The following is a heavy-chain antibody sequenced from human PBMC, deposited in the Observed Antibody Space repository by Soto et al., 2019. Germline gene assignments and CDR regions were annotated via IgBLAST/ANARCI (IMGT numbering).Heavy chain of an antibody. D-gene: IGHD2-2*01. Sequence: GGSLRLSCAASGFTFSSYWMSWVRQAPGKGLEWVANIKQDGSEKYYVDSVKGRFTISRDNAKNSLYLQMNSLRAEDTAVYYCARDPLVVVPAAMRYYYYYMDVWGKGTTVTVSS. CDR1: GFTFSSYW. V-gene: IGHV3-7*01. CDR2: IKQDGSEK. J-gene: IGHJ6*03. CDR3: ARDPLVVVPAAMRYYYYYMDV.